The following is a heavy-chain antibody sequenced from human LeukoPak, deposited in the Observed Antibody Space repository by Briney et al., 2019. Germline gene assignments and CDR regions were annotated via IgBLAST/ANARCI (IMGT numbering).Heavy chain of an antibody. V-gene: IGHV4-38-2*02. CDR2: FFLKGST. Sequence: SETLSLTCTVSGYSITSAYYWGWIRQPPGKGLEWIGSFFLKGSTYYNPSLKSRLTISPDTSKNQFSLKLTSVTAADTAVYYCTREVRSAWASFDPWGQGTLVIVSS. CDR1: GYSITSAYY. D-gene: IGHD1-26*01. J-gene: IGHJ5*02. CDR3: TREVRSAWASFDP.